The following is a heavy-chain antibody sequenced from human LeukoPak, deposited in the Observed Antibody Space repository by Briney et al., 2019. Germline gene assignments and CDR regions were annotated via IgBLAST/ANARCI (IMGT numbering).Heavy chain of an antibody. CDR3: ARGIEMATI. CDR1: GGSISSGSYY. J-gene: IGHJ4*02. Sequence: PSQTLSLTCTVSGGSISSGSYYWSWIRQPAGKGLEWIGRIYTSGSTNYNPSLKSRVTISVDTSKNQFSLKLSSVTAADTAVYYCARGIEMATIWGQGTLVTVSS. D-gene: IGHD5-24*01. V-gene: IGHV4-61*02. CDR2: IYTSGST.